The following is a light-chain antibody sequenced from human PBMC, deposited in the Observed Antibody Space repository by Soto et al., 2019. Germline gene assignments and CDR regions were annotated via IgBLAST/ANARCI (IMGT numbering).Light chain of an antibody. V-gene: IGKV1-39*01. J-gene: IGKJ3*01. CDR3: PQSYSTPFT. CDR2: AAS. CDR1: QSISSY. Sequence: DIQMTQAPSSLSASVGDRVTMTCRASQSISSYLNWYQQKPGKAPKLLIYAASSLQSGVPSRFSGSGSGTDFTLTISSLQPEDFATYYCPQSYSTPFTFGPGTKVDIK.